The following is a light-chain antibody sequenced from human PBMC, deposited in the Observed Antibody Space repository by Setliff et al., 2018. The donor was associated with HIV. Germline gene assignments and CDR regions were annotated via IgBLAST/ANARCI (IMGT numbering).Light chain of an antibody. J-gene: IGKJ5*01. CDR2: EAS. V-gene: IGKV1-8*01. Sequence: AIRMTQSPSPFSASTGDRVTITCRASQDISRFLAWYQQKPGKAPELLISEASTLQSGVPSRFSGSGSGTNFTLTISCLQSEDFATYFCQQYHSDPITVGQGTRLEIK. CDR1: QDISRF. CDR3: QQYHSDPIT.